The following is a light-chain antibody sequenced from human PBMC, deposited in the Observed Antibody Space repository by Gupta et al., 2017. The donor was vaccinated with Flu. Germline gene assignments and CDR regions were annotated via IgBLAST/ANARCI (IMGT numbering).Light chain of an antibody. Sequence: QSVLTQPAPVLGSPGQSITIVCTGTSSDVGRYNLVSWYQQHPGKAPKLIMYDGSKRPSGVSDRFSGSKSGNTASLTISGLRPEDEADYQCCSYEGRTTGFVFGTGTAVNV. CDR2: DGS. CDR1: SSDVGRYNL. J-gene: IGLJ1*01. V-gene: IGLV2-23*01. CDR3: CSYEGRTTGFV.